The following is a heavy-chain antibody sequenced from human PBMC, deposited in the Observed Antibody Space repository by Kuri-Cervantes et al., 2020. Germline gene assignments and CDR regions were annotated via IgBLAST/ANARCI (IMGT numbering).Heavy chain of an antibody. J-gene: IGHJ6*02. D-gene: IGHD6-25*01. Sequence: GESLKISCAASGFTFSSYGMHWVRQAPGKGLEWVAVISYDGSNKYYADSVKGRFTLSRDNSKNTLYLQMNSLRAEDTAVYYCARDSSAGGMDVWGQGTTVTVSS. CDR3: ARDSSAGGMDV. CDR2: ISYDGSNK. V-gene: IGHV3-30*03. CDR1: GFTFSSYG.